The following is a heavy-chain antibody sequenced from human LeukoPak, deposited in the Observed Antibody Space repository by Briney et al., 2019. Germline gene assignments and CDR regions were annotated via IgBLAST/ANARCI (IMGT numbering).Heavy chain of an antibody. CDR3: GRVGGRGGSPDCYFNL. Sequence: PSETLSLTCTVSGGSISSSNSYWGWIRQPPGKGLEWVGSIFYSGSTFYNPSLKSRVTISVDTSKNQFSLKLSSLTAADTAVYYWGRVGGRGGSPDCYFNLGGRAPLVPVP. D-gene: IGHD3-16*01. CDR1: GGSISSSNSY. J-gene: IGHJ2*01. V-gene: IGHV4-39*07. CDR2: IFYSGST.